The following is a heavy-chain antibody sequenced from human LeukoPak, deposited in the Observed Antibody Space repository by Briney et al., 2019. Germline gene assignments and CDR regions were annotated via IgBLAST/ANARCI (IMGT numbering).Heavy chain of an antibody. D-gene: IGHD3-16*02. CDR2: ISAYNGNT. Sequence: ASVKVSCKASGYTFTSYGISWVRQAPGQGLEWMGWISAYNGNTNYAQELQGRVTMTTDTSTSTAYMELRSLRSDDTVVYYCARDYAMITFGGVIVRPFDCWGQGTLVTVSS. CDR3: ARDYAMITFGGVIVRPFDC. CDR1: GYTFTSYG. J-gene: IGHJ4*02. V-gene: IGHV1-18*01.